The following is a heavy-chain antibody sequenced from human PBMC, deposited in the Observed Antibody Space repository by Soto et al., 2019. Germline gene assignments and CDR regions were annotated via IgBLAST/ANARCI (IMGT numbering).Heavy chain of an antibody. CDR1: GGSISSGGYY. V-gene: IGHV4-31*03. J-gene: IGHJ4*02. Sequence: SQTLSLTCTVSGGSISSGGYYWSWIRQHPGKGLEWIGYIYYSGSTYYNPSLKSRVTISVDTSKNQFSLKLSSVTAADTAVYYCARGRDGYNSIDYWGQGTLVTVSS. CDR2: IYYSGST. CDR3: ARGRDGYNSIDY. D-gene: IGHD5-12*01.